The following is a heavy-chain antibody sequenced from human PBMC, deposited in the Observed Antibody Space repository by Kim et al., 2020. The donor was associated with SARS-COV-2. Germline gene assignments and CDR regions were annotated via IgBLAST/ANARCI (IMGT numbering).Heavy chain of an antibody. J-gene: IGHJ3*02. Sequence: SETLSLTCTVSGGSVSSTNYYWGWIRQPPGKGLEWIGNIYYSGNTYYNPSLKSRVTISVDTSKNQFSLKLTSVTAADTAVYYCARLSGRFGDLSNDAFDIWGQGTMVTVSS. V-gene: IGHV4-39*01. D-gene: IGHD3-10*01. CDR1: GGSVSSTNYY. CDR2: IYYSGNT. CDR3: ARLSGRFGDLSNDAFDI.